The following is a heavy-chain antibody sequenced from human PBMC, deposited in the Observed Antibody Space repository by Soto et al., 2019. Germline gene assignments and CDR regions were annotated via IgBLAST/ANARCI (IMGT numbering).Heavy chain of an antibody. D-gene: IGHD2-21*01. Sequence: GGSLRLSCASSGFTFSSYAMSLVRQAPGKGLEWVSAISGSGGSTYYADSVKGRFTISRDNSKNTLYLQMNSLRAEDTAVYYCAKDRYIVVAKTYFDYWGQGTLVTVSS. CDR3: AKDRYIVVAKTYFDY. J-gene: IGHJ4*02. CDR1: GFTFSSYA. V-gene: IGHV3-23*01. CDR2: ISGSGGST.